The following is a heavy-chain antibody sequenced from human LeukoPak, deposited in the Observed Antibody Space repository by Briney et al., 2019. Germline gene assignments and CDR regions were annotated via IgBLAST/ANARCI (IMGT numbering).Heavy chain of an antibody. CDR1: GCSFQDYT. V-gene: IGHV3-43*01. Sequence: PGGSLRLSCAASGCSFQDYTRHWVRQPPGKGLEWVSQISWSGGTTYYADSVKGRLTLSRDNSKNSLYLQMNSLRTEDPALYYCAKERIGGSIDYWGQGTLLTAPS. CDR2: ISWSGGTT. J-gene: IGHJ4*02. CDR3: AKERIGGSIDY. D-gene: IGHD3-10*01.